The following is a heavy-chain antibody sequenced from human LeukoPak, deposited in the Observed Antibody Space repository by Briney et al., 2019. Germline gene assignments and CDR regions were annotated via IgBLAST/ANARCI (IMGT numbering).Heavy chain of an antibody. D-gene: IGHD3-22*01. Sequence: SQTLSLTCAISGDSVSSNSAAWNWIRQSPSRGLEWLGRTYYRSKWYNDYAVSVKSRITINPDTSKNQFSLQLNSVTPEDTAVYYCAREEQSLHENYYDSSGYYWDQPPSPYGMDVWGQGTTVTVSS. J-gene: IGHJ6*02. V-gene: IGHV6-1*01. CDR3: AREEQSLHENYYDSSGYYWDQPPSPYGMDV. CDR2: TYYRSKWYN. CDR1: GDSVSSNSAA.